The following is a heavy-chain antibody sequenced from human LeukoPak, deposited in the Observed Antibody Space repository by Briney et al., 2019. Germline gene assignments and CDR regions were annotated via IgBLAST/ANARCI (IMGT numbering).Heavy chain of an antibody. CDR3: ASHAHDYDSSGYFDS. D-gene: IGHD3-22*01. Sequence: GGSLRLSCVVSRLTFNSNAMYWVRQAPGKGLEWVSGISVSGGSEYYADSVKGRFSVSRDNSKHTVYLQMNSLRAKDTAVYFCASHAHDYDSSGYFDSWGQGALVTVSS. J-gene: IGHJ4*02. CDR1: RLTFNSNA. V-gene: IGHV3-23*01. CDR2: ISVSGGSE.